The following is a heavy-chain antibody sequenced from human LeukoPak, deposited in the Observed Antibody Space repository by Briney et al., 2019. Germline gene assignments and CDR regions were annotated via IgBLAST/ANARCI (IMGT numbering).Heavy chain of an antibody. D-gene: IGHD3-22*01. CDR2: IYYSGST. CDR3: ARVNYDSSGYFFDY. J-gene: IGHJ4*02. V-gene: IGHV4-59*01. Sequence: SETLSLACTVSGGSISSYYWSWLRQPPGKGLEGIGYIYYSGSTNYNPSLKSRVTISVDTSKNQFSLKLSSVTAADTAVYYCARVNYDSSGYFFDYWGQGTLVTVSS. CDR1: GGSISSYY.